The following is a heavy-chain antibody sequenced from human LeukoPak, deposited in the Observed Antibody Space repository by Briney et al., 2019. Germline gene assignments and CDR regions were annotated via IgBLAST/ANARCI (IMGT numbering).Heavy chain of an antibody. J-gene: IGHJ4*02. CDR1: GGSISSSSYY. V-gene: IGHV4-39*07. D-gene: IGHD3-3*01. CDR3: ARDRTIFGADY. CDR2: IYTSGST. Sequence: SETLSLTCTVSGGSISSSSYYWGWIRQPPGKGLEWIGRIYTSGSTNYNPSLKSRVTMSVDTSKYQFSLKLSSVTAADTAVYYCARDRTIFGADYWGQGTLVTVSS.